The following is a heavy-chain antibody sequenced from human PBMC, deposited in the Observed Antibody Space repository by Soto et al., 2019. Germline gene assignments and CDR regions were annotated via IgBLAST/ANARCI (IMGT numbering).Heavy chain of an antibody. D-gene: IGHD3-22*01. CDR1: GFTVSSNY. Sequence: PGGSLRLSCAASGFTVSSNYMSWVRQAPGKGLERVSVIYSGGSTYYADSVKGRFTISRDNSKNTLYLQMNSLRAEDTAVYYCGSLDLTGGPYDSSGPGAFDIWGQGTMVTVSS. V-gene: IGHV3-53*01. CDR2: IYSGGST. J-gene: IGHJ3*02. CDR3: GSLDLTGGPYDSSGPGAFDI.